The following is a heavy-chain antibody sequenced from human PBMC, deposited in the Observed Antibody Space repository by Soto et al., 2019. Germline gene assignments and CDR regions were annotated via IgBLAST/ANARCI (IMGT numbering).Heavy chain of an antibody. J-gene: IGHJ6*02. Sequence: QVQLVQSGDEVKKPGASVKVSCKASGYTFTSYGISWVRQAPGQGLEWMGWVSAYNGNTNYAQNHQGRVTMTTDTSTSTAYMELRSLRSDDTAVYYCARSDIEVVPASALDVWGQGTTVTVSS. CDR3: ARSDIEVVPASALDV. D-gene: IGHD2-2*01. CDR2: VSAYNGNT. CDR1: GYTFTSYG. V-gene: IGHV1-18*04.